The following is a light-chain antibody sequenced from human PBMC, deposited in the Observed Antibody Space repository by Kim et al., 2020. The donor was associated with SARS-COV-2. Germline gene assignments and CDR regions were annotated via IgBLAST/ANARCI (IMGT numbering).Light chain of an antibody. CDR3: QTWGTGTGV. CDR2: INIDGSH. V-gene: IGLV4-69*01. CDR1: SGHSSYA. J-gene: IGLJ1*01. Sequence: QLVLTQSPSASASLGASVKLTCTLSSGHSSYAIAWHQQQPEKGPRYLMKINIDGSHDKGDGIPDRFSGSSSGAERYLTISSLQSEDEGDYYCQTWGTGTGVFGTGTKVTVL.